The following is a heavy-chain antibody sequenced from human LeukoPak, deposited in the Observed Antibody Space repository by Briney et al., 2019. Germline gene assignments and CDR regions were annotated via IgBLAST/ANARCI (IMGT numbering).Heavy chain of an antibody. CDR3: ARMWPGRIGGSLGSSDY. J-gene: IGHJ4*02. CDR1: GGSFRGYY. CDR2: TTHSGSS. Sequence: SETLSLTCGVAGGSFRGYYWTWIRRAPGKGLEWIGETTHSGSSNYNPSLKSRVNISVDMAKNQFSLTLSSVTAADTAEYYCARMWPGRIGGSLGSSDYWGQGTLVTVSS. D-gene: IGHD1-26*01. V-gene: IGHV4-34*01.